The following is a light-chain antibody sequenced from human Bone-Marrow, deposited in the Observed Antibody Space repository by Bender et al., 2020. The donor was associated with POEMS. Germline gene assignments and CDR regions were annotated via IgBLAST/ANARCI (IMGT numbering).Light chain of an antibody. Sequence: QSVLTQPPSVSGSPGQSITISCTGTSSDVGSYNVVSWYQQHPGKAPKVMIYEGTKRPSGVSNRFSGSKSGNTASLTISGVQAEDEADYSCCSYAGSSAYVVFGGGTKVTVL. CDR3: CSYAGSSAYVV. CDR2: EGT. J-gene: IGLJ2*01. V-gene: IGLV2-23*01. CDR1: SSDVGSYNV.